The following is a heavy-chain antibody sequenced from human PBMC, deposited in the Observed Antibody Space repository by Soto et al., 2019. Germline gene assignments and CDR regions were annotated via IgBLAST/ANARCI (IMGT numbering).Heavy chain of an antibody. V-gene: IGHV1-69*02. J-gene: IGHJ4*02. CDR1: AGTFSSYT. D-gene: IGHD4-17*01. CDR2: IIPILGIA. CDR3: ATDQIGDPRAIRWPPARLDY. Sequence: QVQLVQSGAEVKKPGSSVKVSCKASAGTFSSYTISWVRQAPGQGLEWMGRIIPILGIANYAQKFQGRVTNTADKSTITAYMELSSLRSEDTAVYYCATDQIGDPRAIRWPPARLDYWGPGTLVNVSS.